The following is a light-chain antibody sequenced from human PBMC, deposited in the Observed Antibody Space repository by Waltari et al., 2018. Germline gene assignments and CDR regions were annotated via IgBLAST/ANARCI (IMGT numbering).Light chain of an antibody. J-gene: IGKJ1*01. CDR3: QKYGTLPAT. CDR2: DAS. Sequence: EIVLTQSPGTLSLSPGERATLSCRANQSVSRRLAWYQQNPGQAPRLLIYDASTRATDIPDRFSGSGSGTDFSLTISRLEPEDFAVYCCQKYGTLPATFGQGTKVEIK. V-gene: IGKV3-20*01. CDR1: QSVSRR.